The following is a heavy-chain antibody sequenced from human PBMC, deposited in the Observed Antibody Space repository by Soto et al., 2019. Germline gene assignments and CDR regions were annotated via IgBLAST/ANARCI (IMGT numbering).Heavy chain of an antibody. CDR1: GYSFTSYW. Sequence: GESLKISCKGSGYSFTSYWIGWVRQMPGKGLEWMGIIYPGDSDTRYSPSFQGQVTISADKSISTAYLQWSSLKDSDTAIYFCARRACSSASCDGLMTTMSTEAFDIWGQGTMVTVSS. CDR2: IYPGDSDT. D-gene: IGHD2-2*01. V-gene: IGHV5-51*01. J-gene: IGHJ3*02. CDR3: ARRACSSASCDGLMTTMSTEAFDI.